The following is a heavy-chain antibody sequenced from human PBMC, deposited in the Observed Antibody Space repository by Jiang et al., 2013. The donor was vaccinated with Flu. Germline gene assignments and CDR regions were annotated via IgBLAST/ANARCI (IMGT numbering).Heavy chain of an antibody. CDR1: GYTSTDYY. V-gene: IGHV1-2*02. J-gene: IGHJ2*01. D-gene: IGHD2-2*01. Sequence: GAEVKKPGASVKVSCKASGYTSTDYYMHWVRQAPGQGLEWMGWLNCNNGGTNYVQKFQGRVTMTWDTSITTAYMELSSLRSDDTAVYYCARERSRTYNFDLWGRGTLVTVSS. CDR2: LNCNNGGT. CDR3: ARERSRTYNFDL.